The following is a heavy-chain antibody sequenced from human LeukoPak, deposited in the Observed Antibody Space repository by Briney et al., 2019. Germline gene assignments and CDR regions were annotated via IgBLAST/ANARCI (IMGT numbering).Heavy chain of an antibody. CDR3: ARSTPVTNWFDP. D-gene: IGHD4-11*01. CDR1: GGSISTYY. CDR2: IYYSGTT. Sequence: SETLSLTCTVSGGSISTYYWSWIRQPPGKGLEWIGCIYYSGTTNYNPSLKSRVTISGDTSKNQLSLKLNSVTAADTAVYYCARSTPVTNWFDPWGQGTLVTVSS. J-gene: IGHJ5*02. V-gene: IGHV4-59*01.